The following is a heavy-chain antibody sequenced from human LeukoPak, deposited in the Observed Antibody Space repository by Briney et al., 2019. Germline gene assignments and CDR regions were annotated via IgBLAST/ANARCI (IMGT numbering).Heavy chain of an antibody. Sequence: SETLSLTCAVSGGSISSNSYHWGWIRQPPGKGLEWIGSIYYSGSTYYNPSLKSRVTISVDTSKNQFSLKLSSVTAADTAVYYCARAYSSSWYRYFQHWGQGTLVTVSS. V-gene: IGHV4-39*01. D-gene: IGHD6-13*01. CDR3: ARAYSSSWYRYFQH. CDR1: GGSISSNSYH. J-gene: IGHJ1*01. CDR2: IYYSGST.